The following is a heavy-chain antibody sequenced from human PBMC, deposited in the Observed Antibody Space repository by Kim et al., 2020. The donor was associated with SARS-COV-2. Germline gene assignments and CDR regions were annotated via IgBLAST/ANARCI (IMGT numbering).Heavy chain of an antibody. J-gene: IGHJ5*02. Sequence: YADSVKGRFTISRDNSKHTLYLQMNRLRAEDTAVYYCARSTVVTPFWFDPWGQGTLVTVSS. D-gene: IGHD4-17*01. V-gene: IGHV3-33*01. CDR3: ARSTVVTPFWFDP.